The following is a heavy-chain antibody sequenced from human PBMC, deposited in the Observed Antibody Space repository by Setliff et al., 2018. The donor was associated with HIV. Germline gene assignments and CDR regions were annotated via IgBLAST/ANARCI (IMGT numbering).Heavy chain of an antibody. D-gene: IGHD3-3*01. CDR1: GYTLTELS. J-gene: IGHJ5*02. V-gene: IGHV1-24*01. Sequence: ASVKVSCKLSGYTLTELSRHWVRQAPGKGLEWMGGFDPEDGETIYAQKFQGRVTMTEDTSTDTAYRELSSLRSEDTAVYYCAFRSGFHVGLDAWGQGTLVTVSS. CDR3: AFRSGFHVGLDA. CDR2: FDPEDGET.